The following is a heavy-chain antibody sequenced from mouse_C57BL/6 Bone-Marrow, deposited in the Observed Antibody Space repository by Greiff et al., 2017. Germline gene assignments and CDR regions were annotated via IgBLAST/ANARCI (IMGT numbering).Heavy chain of an antibody. J-gene: IGHJ3*01. CDR2: IYPGSGST. Sequence: VQLQQPGAELVKPGASVKMSCKASGYTFTSYWITWVKQRPGQGLEWIGDIYPGSGSTNYNEKFKGKATLTVATSSSTAYMQLSSLTSEDSAVYYCARETITTVVPFAYWGQGTLVTVSA. CDR1: GYTFTSYW. V-gene: IGHV1-55*01. D-gene: IGHD1-1*01. CDR3: ARETITTVVPFAY.